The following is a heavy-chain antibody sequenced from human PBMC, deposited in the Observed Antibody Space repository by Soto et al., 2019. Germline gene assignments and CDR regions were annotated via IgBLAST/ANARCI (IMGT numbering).Heavy chain of an antibody. J-gene: IGHJ4*02. V-gene: IGHV3-9*02. Sequence: EVQLVESGGGLVQPGRSLRLSCVGSGFIADDYTMHWVRQAPGKGLEWVSGINSNSETINYADSVKGRFTISRDNAKNYLVLKMNSLRTADTALYYCAKDMKWGGMTTIHYFDSWGQGTLVTVSS. D-gene: IGHD4-17*01. CDR1: GFIADDYT. CDR2: INSNSETI. CDR3: AKDMKWGGMTTIHYFDS.